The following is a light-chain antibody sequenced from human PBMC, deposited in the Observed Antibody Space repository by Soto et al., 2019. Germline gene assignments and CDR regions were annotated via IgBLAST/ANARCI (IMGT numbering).Light chain of an antibody. Sequence: QSVLTQPPSASGTPGQRVTISCSGSSSNIGSNYVYWYQQLPGTAPKLLIYRSNQRPSGVPDRFSGSKSGTSASLALSGPRSEDEAHYYCAAWDDSLSGVVFGGGTKLTVL. CDR1: SSNIGSNY. CDR2: RSN. J-gene: IGLJ2*01. V-gene: IGLV1-47*01. CDR3: AAWDDSLSGVV.